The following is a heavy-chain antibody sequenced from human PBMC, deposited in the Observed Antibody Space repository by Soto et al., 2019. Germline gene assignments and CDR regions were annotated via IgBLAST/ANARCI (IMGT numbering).Heavy chain of an antibody. CDR2: IYPGDSDT. Sequence: GESLKISCKGSGYSFTSYWIGWVRQMPGKGLEWMGIIYPGDSDTRYSPSFQGQVTISADKSISTAYLQWSSLKASDTAMYYCARPTLITMVRGVIIDAFDIWGQGTMVTVSS. J-gene: IGHJ3*02. V-gene: IGHV5-51*01. D-gene: IGHD3-10*01. CDR1: GYSFTSYW. CDR3: ARPTLITMVRGVIIDAFDI.